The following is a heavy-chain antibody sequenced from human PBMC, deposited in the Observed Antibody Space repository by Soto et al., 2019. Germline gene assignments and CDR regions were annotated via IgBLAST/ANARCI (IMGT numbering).Heavy chain of an antibody. D-gene: IGHD2-2*03. CDR3: ARVXMDIVVVPAAMEHWFDP. V-gene: IGHV1-18*04. CDR2: ISAYNDNT. CDR1: GYTFTSYG. J-gene: IGHJ5*02. Sequence: ASVKVSCKASGYTFTSYGISWVRQAPGQGLEWMGWISAYNDNTNYAQKLQGRVTMTTDTSTSTAYMELRSLRSDDTAVYYCARVXMDIVVVPAAMEHWFDPWGQGTLVTVSS.